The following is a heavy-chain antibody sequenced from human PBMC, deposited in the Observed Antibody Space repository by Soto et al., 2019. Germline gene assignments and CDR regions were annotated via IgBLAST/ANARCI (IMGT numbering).Heavy chain of an antibody. Sequence: GSLRLSCAASGFTFSSYAMNWVRQAPVKGLEWVSAISGGGGNTYYADSVKGRFTISRDNSKNTMYLQMNSLTAEDTAVYYCAKKLAAAANYFDYWGQGTLVTVS. D-gene: IGHD6-13*01. CDR1: GFTFSSYA. CDR3: AKKLAAAANYFDY. V-gene: IGHV3-23*01. CDR2: ISGGGGNT. J-gene: IGHJ4*02.